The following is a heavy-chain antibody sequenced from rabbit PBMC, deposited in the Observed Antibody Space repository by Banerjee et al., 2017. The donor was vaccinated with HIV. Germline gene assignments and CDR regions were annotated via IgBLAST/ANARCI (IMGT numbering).Heavy chain of an antibody. CDR3: ARETGYAGYGYAHFNL. D-gene: IGHD6-1*01. CDR2: IYAGSSGST. Sequence: ASGFTLSSYYMCWVRQAPGKGLEWIACIYAGSSGSTSSASWAKGRFTISKTSSTTVTLQMTSLTAADTATYFCARETGYAGYGYAHFNLWGPGTLVTVS. J-gene: IGHJ4*01. V-gene: IGHV1S40*01. CDR1: GFTLSSYY.